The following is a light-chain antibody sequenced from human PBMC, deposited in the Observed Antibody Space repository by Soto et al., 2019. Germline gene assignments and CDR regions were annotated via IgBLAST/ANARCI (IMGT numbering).Light chain of an antibody. CDR1: QGVSSN. V-gene: IGKV3D-20*01. Sequence: EIEMTQSPASLSVSAGERVTISCRASQGVSSNLAWYQQKPVKAPRLLIYDASTRDTGIPDRFSGSGSGTDFTLTISSLEPEDIAAYYCQQYGSSLLTFGQGTKV. J-gene: IGKJ1*01. CDR2: DAS. CDR3: QQYGSSLLT.